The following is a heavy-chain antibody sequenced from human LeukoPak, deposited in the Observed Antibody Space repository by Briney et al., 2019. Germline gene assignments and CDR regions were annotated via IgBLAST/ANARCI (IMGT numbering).Heavy chain of an antibody. CDR3: ARGPAPSGSFPFDY. V-gene: IGHV4-59*08. CDR1: GGSISSYY. J-gene: IGHJ4*02. D-gene: IGHD1-26*01. CDR2: IYYSGST. Sequence: SETLSLTCTVSGGSISSYYWSWIRQPPGKGLEWIGYIYYSGSTNYNPSLKSRVTISVDTSKNQFSLKLSSVTAADTAVYYCARGPAPSGSFPFDYWGQGTLVTVSS.